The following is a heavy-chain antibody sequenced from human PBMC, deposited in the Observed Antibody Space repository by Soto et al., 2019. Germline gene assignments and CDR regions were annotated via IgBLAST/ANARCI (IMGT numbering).Heavy chain of an antibody. D-gene: IGHD3-10*01. Sequence: VASVKVSCKASGYTFTSYGISWVRQAPGQGLEWMGWISAYNGNTNYAQKLQGRVTMTTDTSTSTAYMELRSLRSDDTAGYYCARHQLWFVEHTEPHWVQGTLVTVSS. J-gene: IGHJ4*02. CDR1: GYTFTSYG. V-gene: IGHV1-18*01. CDR2: ISAYNGNT. CDR3: ARHQLWFVEHTEPH.